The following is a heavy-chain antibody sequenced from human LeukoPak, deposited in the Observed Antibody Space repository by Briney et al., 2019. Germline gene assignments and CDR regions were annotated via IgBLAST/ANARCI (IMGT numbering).Heavy chain of an antibody. Sequence: ASVKVSCKASGGTFSSYAISWVRQAPRQGLEWMGGIIPIFGTANYAQKFQGRVTITADESTSTAYMELSSLRSEDTAVYYCASGIYGDYYYGMDVWGQGTTVTVSS. CDR1: GGTFSSYA. V-gene: IGHV1-69*13. CDR3: ASGIYGDYYYGMDV. J-gene: IGHJ6*02. CDR2: IIPIFGTA. D-gene: IGHD4-17*01.